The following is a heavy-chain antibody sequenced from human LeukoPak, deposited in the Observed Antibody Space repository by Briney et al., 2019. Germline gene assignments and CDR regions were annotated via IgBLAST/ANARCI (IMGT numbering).Heavy chain of an antibody. J-gene: IGHJ4*02. V-gene: IGHV4-61*01. D-gene: IGHD1-26*01. CDR3: ARAPISGSYLVDY. CDR1: GGSISSGSYY. CDR2: IYYSGST. Sequence: PSQTLSLTCTVSGGSISSGSYYWSWIRQPPGKGLEWIGYIYYSGSTNYNPSLKSRVTISVDTSKNQFSLKLSSVTAADTAVYYCARAPISGSYLVDYWGQGTLVTVSS.